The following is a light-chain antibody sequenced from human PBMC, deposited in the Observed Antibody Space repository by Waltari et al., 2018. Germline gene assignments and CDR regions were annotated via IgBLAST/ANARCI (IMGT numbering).Light chain of an antibody. CDR2: GAS. J-gene: IGKJ1*01. CDR3: HSPGT. Sequence: ENVLTQSPGTLSLSPGERAILSCRASQSVGSSYLAWYQQKPGQAPRLLIYGASSRATGIPDMFSVSGSGTDFPLTISKLEPEDFAVYYCHSPGTFGQGTKVEI. V-gene: IGKV3-20*01. CDR1: QSVGSSY.